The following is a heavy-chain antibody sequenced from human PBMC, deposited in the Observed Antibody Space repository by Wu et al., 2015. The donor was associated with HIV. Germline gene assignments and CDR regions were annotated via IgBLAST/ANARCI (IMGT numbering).Heavy chain of an antibody. CDR2: IIPFSNTR. CDR1: GGTLNRYA. Sequence: QVQLVQSGAEVKKPGSSVKVSCKASGGTLNRYAINWVRQAPGQGLEWMGGIIPFSNTRNYAQKFQGRVTITTDASTNTAYMELSSLRSEDTAVYFCASRIPTAGRPFDNWGQGSLVTVSS. CDR3: ASRIPTAGRPFDN. D-gene: IGHD6-13*01. J-gene: IGHJ4*02. V-gene: IGHV1-69*05.